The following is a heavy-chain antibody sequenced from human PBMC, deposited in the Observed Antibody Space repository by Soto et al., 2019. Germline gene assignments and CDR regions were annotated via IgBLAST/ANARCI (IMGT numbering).Heavy chain of an antibody. J-gene: IGHJ4*02. CDR1: GYTFTSYY. D-gene: IGHD6-19*01. Sequence: ASVKVSCKASGYTFTSYYMHWVRQAPGQGLEWMGIINPSGGSTSYAQKFQGRVTMTRDTSTSTVYMELSSLRSEDTAVYCCARGVKQWLKALYYFDYWGQGTLVTVSS. V-gene: IGHV1-46*03. CDR3: ARGVKQWLKALYYFDY. CDR2: INPSGGST.